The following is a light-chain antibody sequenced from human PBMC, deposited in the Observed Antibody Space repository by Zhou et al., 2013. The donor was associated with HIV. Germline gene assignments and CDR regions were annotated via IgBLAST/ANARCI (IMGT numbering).Light chain of an antibody. V-gene: IGKV3-20*01. Sequence: EIVLTQSPGTLSLSPGERATLSCRASQSIIGNCLAWYQQIRGQAPRLLIYGASNRATGIPDRFSGSGSGTDFTLTISRLEPEDFAVFYXQQYGTSFTFGGGTKVEIK. CDR3: QQYGTSFT. CDR2: GAS. CDR1: QSIIGNC. J-gene: IGKJ4*01.